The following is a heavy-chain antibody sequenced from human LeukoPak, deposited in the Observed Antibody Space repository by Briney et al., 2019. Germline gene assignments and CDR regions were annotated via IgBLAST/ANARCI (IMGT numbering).Heavy chain of an antibody. D-gene: IGHD1-14*01. Sequence: SETLSLTCTVSGASISGHYLTWLRQPPGKGLEWIGYISHIGSTNYNPSLKSRVTVSVDTSKNQFSLKLTSVTAADTAVYYCARDRISINTLDMWGQGTMVTVSS. V-gene: IGHV4-59*11. CDR3: ARDRISINTLDM. CDR2: ISHIGST. J-gene: IGHJ3*02. CDR1: GASISGHY.